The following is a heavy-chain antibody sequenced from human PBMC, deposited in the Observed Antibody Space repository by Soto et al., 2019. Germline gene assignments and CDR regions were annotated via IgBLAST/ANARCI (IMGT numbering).Heavy chain of an antibody. CDR3: VRGGSNYAS. CDR2: IKPDESEK. D-gene: IGHD4-4*01. V-gene: IGHV3-7*01. CDR1: GFTFCDSW. Sequence: EVQLVESGGGLVQPGGSLRLSCTASGFTFCDSWMTWVRQAPGKGLEWVARIKPDESEKKYADSVKGRFSTSRDNAKNSMYLQMDSLRGEDTAVYYCVRGGSNYASWGQGTLVTVSS. J-gene: IGHJ5*02.